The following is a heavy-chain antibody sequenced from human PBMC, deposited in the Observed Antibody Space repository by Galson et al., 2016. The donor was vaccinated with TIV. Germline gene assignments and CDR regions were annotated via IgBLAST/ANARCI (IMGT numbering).Heavy chain of an antibody. CDR3: ARHGYDFWNGQDYFFYGMDV. J-gene: IGHJ6*02. D-gene: IGHD3-3*01. V-gene: IGHV5-51*01. CDR1: GYKFSTYW. Sequence: QSGAEVKKPGESLKIACKTSGYKFSTYWMSRVRQMPGKGPEWVGHIYPGDSDTRYSPSFQGHVTISADKSIDTAYLQWGSLKASDSAIYYCARHGYDFWNGQDYFFYGMDVWGQGTTVIVSS. CDR2: IYPGDSDT.